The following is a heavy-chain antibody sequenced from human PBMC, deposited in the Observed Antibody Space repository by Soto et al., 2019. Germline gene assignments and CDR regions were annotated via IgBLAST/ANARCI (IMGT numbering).Heavy chain of an antibody. Sequence: GGSLRLSCAASGFTFSSYEMNWVRQAPGKGLEWVSYISSSGSTIYYADSVKGRFTISRDNAKNSLYLQMNSLRAEDTAVYYCARGRTYYYDSSGYYPDGFDIRGQGPMVTFS. D-gene: IGHD3-22*01. CDR2: ISSSGSTI. J-gene: IGHJ3*02. CDR3: ARGRTYYYDSSGYYPDGFDI. V-gene: IGHV3-48*03. CDR1: GFTFSSYE.